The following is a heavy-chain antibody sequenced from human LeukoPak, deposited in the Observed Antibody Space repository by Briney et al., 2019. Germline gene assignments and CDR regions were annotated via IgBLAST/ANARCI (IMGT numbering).Heavy chain of an antibody. J-gene: IGHJ4*02. D-gene: IGHD6-19*01. V-gene: IGHV3-53*01. CDR2: IYSGGST. CDR3: ARARKYSGWDVYYFDC. Sequence: GGSLRLSCAASGFTVSSNYMSWVRQAPGKGLEWVSVIYSGGSTYYADSVKGRFTISRDNSKNTLYLQMNSLRAEDTAVYYCARARKYSGWDVYYFDCWGQGTLVTVSS. CDR1: GFTVSSNY.